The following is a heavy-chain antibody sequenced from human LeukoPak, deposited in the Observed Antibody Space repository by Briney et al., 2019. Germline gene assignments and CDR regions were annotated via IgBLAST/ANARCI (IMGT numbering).Heavy chain of an antibody. J-gene: IGHJ4*02. CDR3: AGYGHDGGLDY. CDR2: IKPDGSAT. Sequence: GGPLRLSCAASGFTFRSYWMSWVRQAPGKGLEWVANIKPDGSATYYVDSVRGRFTISRDNAKNSLSLQMNSLTAEDTAVYYCAGYGHDGGLDYWGQVTLVTASS. D-gene: IGHD3-16*01. V-gene: IGHV3-7*04. CDR1: GFTFRSYW.